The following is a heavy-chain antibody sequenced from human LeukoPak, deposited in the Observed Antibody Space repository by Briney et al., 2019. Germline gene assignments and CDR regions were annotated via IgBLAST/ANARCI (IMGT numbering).Heavy chain of an antibody. J-gene: IGHJ4*02. CDR1: GYTFTSYD. CDR3: ARDTGGGITMIVVVITPFDY. CDR2: MNPNSGNT. V-gene: IGHV1-8*01. Sequence: GASVKVSCKASGYTFTSYDINWVRQATGQGLEWMGWMNPNSGNTGYAQKFQGRVTMTRNTSISTAYMELSSLRSDDTAVYYCARDTGGGITMIVVVITPFDYWGQGTLVTVSS. D-gene: IGHD3-22*01.